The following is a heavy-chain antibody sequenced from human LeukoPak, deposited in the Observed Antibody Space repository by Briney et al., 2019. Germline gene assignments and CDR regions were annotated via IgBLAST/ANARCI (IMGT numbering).Heavy chain of an antibody. J-gene: IGHJ4*02. CDR1: GGSFSGYY. Sequence: SETLSLTSAVYGGSFSGYYWSWIRQPPGKGLEWIGEINHSGSTDYNPSLKSRVTISVDTSKNQFSLKLSSVTASDTAVYYCARGNSWYGVDYWGQGTLVTVSS. V-gene: IGHV4-34*01. D-gene: IGHD6-13*01. CDR2: INHSGST. CDR3: ARGNSWYGVDY.